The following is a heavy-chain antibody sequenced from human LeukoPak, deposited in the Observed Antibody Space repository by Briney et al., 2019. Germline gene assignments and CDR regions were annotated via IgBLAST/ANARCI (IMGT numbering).Heavy chain of an antibody. CDR3: AKDTGGNGAYFYAMDV. J-gene: IGHJ6*02. CDR2: INWNSDTK. V-gene: IGHV3-9*01. CDR1: GFAFHNYA. D-gene: IGHD4-23*01. Sequence: PGRSLRLSCVGSGFAFHNYAMHWVRRPPEKGLEWVSAINWNSDTKAYADSVKGRFTISRGRARNSLYLQMDSLRPEDTALYYCAKDTGGNGAYFYAMDVWGQGTSVTVSS.